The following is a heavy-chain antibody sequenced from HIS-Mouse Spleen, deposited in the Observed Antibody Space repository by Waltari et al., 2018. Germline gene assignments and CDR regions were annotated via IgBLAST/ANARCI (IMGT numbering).Heavy chain of an antibody. J-gene: IGHJ4*02. CDR3: ARGLGIGSMDRYFDY. D-gene: IGHD3-10*01. V-gene: IGHV4-34*01. Sequence: QVQLQQWGAGLLKPSETLSLTCAVYGGSFSGYYWSWIRQPPGKGLEWIGEINHSGSTNYNPCLKSRVTRSVDTSKNQFSLKLSSVTAADTAVYYCARGLGIGSMDRYFDYWGQGTLVTVSS. CDR1: GGSFSGYY. CDR2: INHSGST.